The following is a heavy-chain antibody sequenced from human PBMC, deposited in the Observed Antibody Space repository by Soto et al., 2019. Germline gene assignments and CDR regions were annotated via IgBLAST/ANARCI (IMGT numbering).Heavy chain of an antibody. D-gene: IGHD3-3*01. CDR3: ARVRKDFWSGYYGYYYYYYGMDV. CDR1: GGSISSYY. J-gene: IGHJ6*02. V-gene: IGHV4-59*01. CDR2: IYYSGST. Sequence: SETLSLTCTVSGGSISSYYWSWIRQPPGNGLEWIGYIYYSGSTNYNPSLKSRVTISVDTSKNQFSLKLSSVTAADTAVYYCARVRKDFWSGYYGYYYYYYGMDVWGQGTTVTVSS.